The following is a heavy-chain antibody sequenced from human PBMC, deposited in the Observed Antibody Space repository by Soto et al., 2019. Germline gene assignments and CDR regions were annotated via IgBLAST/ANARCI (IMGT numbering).Heavy chain of an antibody. CDR2: ISGSGGST. CDR1: GFTFSTYA. D-gene: IGHD4-17*01. V-gene: IGHV3-23*01. CDR3: AKNLPRKNYGDYVLSLS. Sequence: GGSLRLSCAASGFTFSTYAMSWVRQAPGKGLEWVSAISGSGGSTYYADSVKGRFTISRDNSKNTLYLQMNSLRAEDTAVYYCAKNLPRKNYGDYVLSLSWGQGTLVTVSS. J-gene: IGHJ5*02.